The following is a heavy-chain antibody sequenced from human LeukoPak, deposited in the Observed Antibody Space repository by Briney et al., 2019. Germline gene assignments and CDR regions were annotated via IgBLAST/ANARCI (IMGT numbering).Heavy chain of an antibody. D-gene: IGHD2-8*01. CDR1: GYTFTGYH. V-gene: IGHV1-2*02. J-gene: IGHJ4*02. CDR2: INPNNGDT. CDR3: ARVQGYCTDGRCLF. Sequence: ASVKVSCKASGYTFTGYHIHWVRQAPGQGLEWMGWINPNNGDTKYAQKFNGRVTMTRDTSISIAYMEMSRLRSDDTAVYYCARVQGYCTDGRCLFWGQGTLVTVSS.